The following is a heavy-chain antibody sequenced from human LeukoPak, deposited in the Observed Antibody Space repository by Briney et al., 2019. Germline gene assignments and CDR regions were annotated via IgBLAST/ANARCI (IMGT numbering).Heavy chain of an antibody. CDR1: GFTFSSYS. J-gene: IGHJ4*02. D-gene: IGHD3-10*01. CDR2: ISSSSSYI. V-gene: IGHV3-21*01. CDR3: ARDRLVGEIDY. Sequence: GGSLRLSCAASGFTFSSYSMNWVRQAPGKGLEWVSSISSSSSYIYYADSVKGRFTISRDNAKNSLYLQMNGLRAEDTAVYYCARDRLVGEIDYWGQGTLVTVSS.